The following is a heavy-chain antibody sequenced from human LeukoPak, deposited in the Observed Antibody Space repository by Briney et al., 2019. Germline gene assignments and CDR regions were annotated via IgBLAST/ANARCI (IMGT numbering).Heavy chain of an antibody. CDR2: MSHNSGNT. D-gene: IGHD5-12*01. CDR1: GYTFTSYD. CDR3: ERNLLDIADPWESSGY. Sequence: ASVKVSCKASGYTFTSYDINWVRQATGQGLEWMGWMSHNSGNTGYAQKFQGRVTMTRNTSISTAYMELSSLRSEDTAVYYCERNLLDIADPWESSGYWGQGTLVTVSS. J-gene: IGHJ4*02. V-gene: IGHV1-8*01.